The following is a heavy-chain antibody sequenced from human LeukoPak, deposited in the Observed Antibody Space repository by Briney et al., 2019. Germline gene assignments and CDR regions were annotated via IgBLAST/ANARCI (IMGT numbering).Heavy chain of an antibody. D-gene: IGHD2-15*01. V-gene: IGHV4-59*01. Sequence: SETLSLTCTVSGGSISSYYWSWLRQPPGKGLEWIGYIYYSGSTNYNPSLTSRVTISVDTSKNQFSLKLSSVTAADTAVYYCARMVAAREYYYYYMDVWGKGTTVTVSS. CDR2: IYYSGST. CDR3: ARMVAAREYYYYYMDV. J-gene: IGHJ6*03. CDR1: GGSISSYY.